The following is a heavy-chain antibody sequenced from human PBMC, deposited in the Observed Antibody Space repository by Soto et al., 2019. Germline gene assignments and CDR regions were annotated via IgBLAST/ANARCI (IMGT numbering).Heavy chain of an antibody. Sequence: GGSLRLSCAASGFTFSSYAMSWVRQAPGKGLEWVSAISGSGGSTYYADSVKGRFTISRDNSKNTLYLQVNSLRAEDTAVYYCAKDGGRYYYDSSGYPPYWGQGTLVTVSS. J-gene: IGHJ4*02. V-gene: IGHV3-23*01. CDR1: GFTFSSYA. D-gene: IGHD3-22*01. CDR2: ISGSGGST. CDR3: AKDGGRYYYDSSGYPPY.